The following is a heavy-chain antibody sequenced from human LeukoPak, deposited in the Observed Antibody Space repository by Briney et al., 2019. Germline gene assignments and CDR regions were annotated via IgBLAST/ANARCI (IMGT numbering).Heavy chain of an antibody. CDR3: ARPREGDYVFFDWFDP. CDR1: GFTFSSYA. V-gene: IGHV3-23*01. CDR2: ISGSGGST. J-gene: IGHJ5*02. D-gene: IGHD4-17*01. Sequence: GGSLRLSCAASGFTFSSYAMSWVRQAPGKGLGWVSVISGSGGSTYYADSVKGRFTISRDNSKNTLYLQMNSLRAEDTAVYYCARPREGDYVFFDWFDPWGQGTLVTVSS.